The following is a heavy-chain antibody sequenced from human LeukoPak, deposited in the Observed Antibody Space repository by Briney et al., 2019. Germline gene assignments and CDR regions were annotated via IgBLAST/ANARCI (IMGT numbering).Heavy chain of an antibody. CDR2: IYHSGST. CDR1: GGSISSSNW. J-gene: IGHJ6*03. CDR3: ARGCSGGSCYSFGLGRVRANYYMDV. Sequence: SETLSLTCAVSGGSISSSNWWSWVRQPPGKGLEWIGEIYHSGSTNYNPSLKSRVTISVDKSKNQFSLKLSSVTAADTAVYYCARGCSGGSCYSFGLGRVRANYYMDVWGKGTTVTVSS. D-gene: IGHD2-15*01. V-gene: IGHV4-4*02.